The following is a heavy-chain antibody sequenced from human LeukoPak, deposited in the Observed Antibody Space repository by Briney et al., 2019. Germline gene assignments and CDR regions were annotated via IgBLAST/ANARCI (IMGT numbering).Heavy chain of an antibody. CDR3: ARFRAWFDP. J-gene: IGHJ5*02. CDR2: IYSDGNT. V-gene: IGHV3-66*02. CDR1: GFTFDDYA. Sequence: GGSLRLSCAASGFTFDDYAMHWVRQAPGKGLEWVSVIYSDGNTYYADSVRGRFTISRDNSKNTLYLQMNSLRPEDTAVYYCARFRAWFDPWGQGTLVTVSS.